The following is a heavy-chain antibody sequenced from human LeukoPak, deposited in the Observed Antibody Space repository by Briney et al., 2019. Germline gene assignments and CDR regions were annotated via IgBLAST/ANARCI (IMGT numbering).Heavy chain of an antibody. CDR2: INTDGSTT. D-gene: IGHD5-24*01. CDR3: ARGEMVQVY. J-gene: IGHJ4*02. Sequence: GGSLRLSCGASGFTFSSYWMHWVRQAPGKGLVWVSRINTDGSTTSYADSVKGRFTISRDNAKNTLYLQMNSLRADDTAVYYCARGEMVQVYWGQGTLATVSS. V-gene: IGHV3-74*01. CDR1: GFTFSSYW.